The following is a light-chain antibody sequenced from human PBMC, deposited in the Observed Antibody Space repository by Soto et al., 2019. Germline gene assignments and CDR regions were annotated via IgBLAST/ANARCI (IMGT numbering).Light chain of an antibody. Sequence: SQSPTSLSVSPGERVILSCRASQSIDGDLAWYQHRPGQAPRLLISRASTRATGIPARFSGSGSGTDFTLTISSLQSEDSAVYYCQQNHQWPRTFGRGTKVEV. CDR3: QQNHQWPRT. CDR2: RAS. J-gene: IGKJ4*02. V-gene: IGKV3-15*01. CDR1: QSIDGD.